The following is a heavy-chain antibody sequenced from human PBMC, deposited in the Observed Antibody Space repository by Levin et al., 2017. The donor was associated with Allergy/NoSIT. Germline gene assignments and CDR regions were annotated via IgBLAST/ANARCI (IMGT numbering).Heavy chain of an antibody. Sequence: AGGSLRLSCAASGFTFSSYAMSWVRQAPGKGLEWVSAISGSGGSTYYADSVKGRFTISRDNSKNTLYLQMNSLRAEDTAVYYCAKDPGGPTYYDVWSGYSVLTFDYWGQGTLVTVSS. CDR1: GFTFSSYA. J-gene: IGHJ4*02. D-gene: IGHD3-3*01. V-gene: IGHV3-23*01. CDR3: AKDPGGPTYYDVWSGYSVLTFDY. CDR2: ISGSGGST.